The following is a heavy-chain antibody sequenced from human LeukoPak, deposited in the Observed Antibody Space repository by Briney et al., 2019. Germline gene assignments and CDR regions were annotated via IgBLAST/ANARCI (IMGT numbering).Heavy chain of an antibody. CDR2: IKQDGSEK. V-gene: IGHV3-7*01. CDR3: ARVRGAWFGEFYYMDV. CDR1: GFTFSSYW. D-gene: IGHD3-10*01. J-gene: IGHJ6*03. Sequence: GGSLRLSCAASGFTFSSYWMSWVRQAPGKGLEWVANIKQDGSEKYYVDSVKGRFTISRDNAKNSLYLQMNSLRAEDTAVYYCARVRGAWFGEFYYMDVWGKGTTVTISS.